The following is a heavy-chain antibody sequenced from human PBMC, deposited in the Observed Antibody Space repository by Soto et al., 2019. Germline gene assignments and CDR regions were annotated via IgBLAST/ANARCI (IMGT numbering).Heavy chain of an antibody. CDR3: VREDGGYCSGGSCIQTNWFDP. J-gene: IGHJ5*02. D-gene: IGHD2-15*01. CDR2: IYYSGST. Sequence: QVQLQESGPGLVKPSQTLSLTCTVSGGSISSGGYFWSWIRQHPGKGLEWIGYIYYSGSTHYNPSLKSRVTISVDTSKNQFSLKLTSVTAADTAVYYCVREDGGYCSGGSCIQTNWFDPWGQGTRVTVSS. CDR1: GGSISSGGYF. V-gene: IGHV4-31*03.